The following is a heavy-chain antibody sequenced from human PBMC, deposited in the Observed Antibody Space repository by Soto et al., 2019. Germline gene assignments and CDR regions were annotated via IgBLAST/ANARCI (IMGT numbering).Heavy chain of an antibody. J-gene: IGHJ4*02. CDR1: GGSVKSDNYY. CDR2: IYSSGST. Sequence: PSDTLSLTCTVSGGSVKSDNYYWNWIRQSPGKGLEWIGSIYSSGSTNYNPSLKSRVTISVDTSKNQFSLKLSSVTAADTAVYYCARVGTYYDFWSGYYQPYYFDYWGQGTLVTVS. CDR3: ARVGTYYDFWSGYYQPYYFDY. D-gene: IGHD3-3*01. V-gene: IGHV4-61*01.